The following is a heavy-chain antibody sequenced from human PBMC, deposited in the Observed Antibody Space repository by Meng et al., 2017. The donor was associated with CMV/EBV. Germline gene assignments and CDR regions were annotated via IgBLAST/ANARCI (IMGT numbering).Heavy chain of an antibody. CDR2: ISYDGSNK. V-gene: IGHV3-30*04. D-gene: IGHD1-26*01. CDR1: GFTFSSYA. CDR3: ARGGGGWELLGSPFDY. Sequence: GGSLRLSCAASGFTFSSYAMHWVRQAPGKGLEWVSVISYDGSNKYYAYSVKGRFTISRDNSKNTRYLQMNSLRAEDAAVYYCARGGGGWELLGSPFDYWGQGTLVTVSS. J-gene: IGHJ4*02.